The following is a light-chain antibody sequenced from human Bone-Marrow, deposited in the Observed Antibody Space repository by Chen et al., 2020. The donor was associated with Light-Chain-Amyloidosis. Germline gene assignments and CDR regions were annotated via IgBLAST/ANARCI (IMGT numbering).Light chain of an antibody. CDR1: QSVLYSPNNKNY. CDR2: WAS. J-gene: IGKJ2*01. V-gene: IGKV4-1*01. Sequence: DIVMTQSPDSLAVSLGERATINCKSSQSVLYSPNNKNYFAWYQQTPGHPPRLLIYWASTREAGVPDRCSGSGSGTEFTLTISSLQAEDVAVYYCQQYLSSPYTFGQGTKLEIK. CDR3: QQYLSSPYT.